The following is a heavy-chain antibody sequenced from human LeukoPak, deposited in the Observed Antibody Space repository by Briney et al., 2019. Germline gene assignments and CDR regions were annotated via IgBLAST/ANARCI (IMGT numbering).Heavy chain of an antibody. CDR1: GGSISSYY. D-gene: IGHD1-26*01. Sequence: SETLSLTCTVSGGSISSYYWSWIRQPPGKGLEWIGHIHYSGSTNHNPSLKSRVTISVDTSKNQFSLRLSSVTAADTAVYYCARQVYSGTHYFDYWGQGTLVTVSS. J-gene: IGHJ4*02. CDR2: IHYSGST. CDR3: ARQVYSGTHYFDY. V-gene: IGHV4-59*08.